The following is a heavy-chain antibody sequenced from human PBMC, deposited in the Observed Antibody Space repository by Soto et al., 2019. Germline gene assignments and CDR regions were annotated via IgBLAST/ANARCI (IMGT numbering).Heavy chain of an antibody. Sequence: EVQLVESGGGLIQPGGSLRLSCGASGFTVSTNYMSWVRQAPGKGLEWDSHIYSGGSTYYADSVKGRFTISRDYSTNTLYLQMNALRAEDTAVYYCARCLGDLSLSAFDIWGQGTLVTVSS. V-gene: IGHV3-53*01. D-gene: IGHD3-16*02. CDR3: ARCLGDLSLSAFDI. CDR1: GFTVSTNY. J-gene: IGHJ3*02. CDR2: IYSGGST.